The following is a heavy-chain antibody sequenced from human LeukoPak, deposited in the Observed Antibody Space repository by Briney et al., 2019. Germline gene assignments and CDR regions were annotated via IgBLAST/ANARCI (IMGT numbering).Heavy chain of an antibody. Sequence: GGSLRLSCAASGFTFSSYWMSWVRQAPGKGLEWVANIKQDGSEEYYVDSVKGRFTISRDNAKNSLYLQMNSLRAEDTAVYYCARRRSSSRGWFDPWGQGTLVTVSS. D-gene: IGHD6-13*01. V-gene: IGHV3-7*01. CDR2: IKQDGSEE. CDR1: GFTFSSYW. CDR3: ARRRSSSRGWFDP. J-gene: IGHJ5*02.